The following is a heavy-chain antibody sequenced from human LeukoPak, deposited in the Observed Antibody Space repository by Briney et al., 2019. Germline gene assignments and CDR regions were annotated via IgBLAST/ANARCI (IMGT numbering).Heavy chain of an antibody. CDR1: GGSISSYY. Sequence: SETLSLTCTVSGGSISSYYWSWTRQPPGKGLGWIGYIYYSGSTNYNPSLKSRVTISVDTSKNQFSLKLSSVTAADTAVYYCAKTIVEMATIKAFDIWGQGTMVTVSS. V-gene: IGHV4-59*01. CDR2: IYYSGST. J-gene: IGHJ3*02. D-gene: IGHD5-24*01. CDR3: AKTIVEMATIKAFDI.